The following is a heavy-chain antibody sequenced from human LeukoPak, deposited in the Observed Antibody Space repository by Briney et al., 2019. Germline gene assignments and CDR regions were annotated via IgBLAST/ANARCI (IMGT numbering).Heavy chain of an antibody. J-gene: IGHJ4*02. D-gene: IGHD6-13*01. CDR2: IIPILGIA. CDR3: ARDSIAAAGLFDY. V-gene: IGHV1-69*04. Sequence: SVTVSCKASGGTFSSYAISWVRQAPGQGLEWMGRIIPILGIANYAQKFQGRVTITADKSTSTAYVELSSLRSEDTAVYYCARDSIAAAGLFDYWGQGTLVTVSS. CDR1: GGTFSSYA.